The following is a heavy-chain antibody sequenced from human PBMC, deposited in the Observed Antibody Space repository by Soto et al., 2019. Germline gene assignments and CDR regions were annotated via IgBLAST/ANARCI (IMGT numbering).Heavy chain of an antibody. CDR2: IYHSGST. Sequence: SETLSLTCAVSGGSISSGGFSWSWIRQSPGKGLEWIGYIYHSGSTYYNPSLKSRVTISVDRSKNQFSLKLTSATAADTAVYYCARVPGPWGQGTLVTVSS. CDR3: ARVPGP. V-gene: IGHV4-30-2*06. CDR1: GGSISSGGFS. J-gene: IGHJ5*02.